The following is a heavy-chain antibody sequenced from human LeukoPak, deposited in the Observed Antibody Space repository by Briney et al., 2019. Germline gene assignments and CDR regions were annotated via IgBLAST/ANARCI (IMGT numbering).Heavy chain of an antibody. CDR3: ARADYYDSSGYFRFGY. CDR2: IIPIFGTA. J-gene: IGHJ4*02. V-gene: IGHV1-69*05. Sequence: GASVKLSCKASGGTFSSYAISWVRQAPGQGLEWMGRIIPIFGTANYAQKFQGRVTITTDESTSTAYMELSSLRAEDTAVYYCARADYYDSSGYFRFGYWGQGTLVTVSS. D-gene: IGHD3-22*01. CDR1: GGTFSSYA.